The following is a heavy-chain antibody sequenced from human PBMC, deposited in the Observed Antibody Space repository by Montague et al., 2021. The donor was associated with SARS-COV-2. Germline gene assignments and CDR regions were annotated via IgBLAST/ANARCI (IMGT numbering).Heavy chain of an antibody. Sequence: SETRSLTCAVYGGSFSGYYWSWIRQPPGKGLEWIGEINHSGSTNYNPSLKSRVTIPVDTSKNQFSLKLGSVTAADTAVYYCARGRRILLWFGELLSGGDYYGMDVWGQGTTVTVSS. D-gene: IGHD3-10*01. CDR1: GGSFSGYY. CDR2: INHSGST. CDR3: ARGRRILLWFGELLSGGDYYGMDV. V-gene: IGHV4-34*01. J-gene: IGHJ6*02.